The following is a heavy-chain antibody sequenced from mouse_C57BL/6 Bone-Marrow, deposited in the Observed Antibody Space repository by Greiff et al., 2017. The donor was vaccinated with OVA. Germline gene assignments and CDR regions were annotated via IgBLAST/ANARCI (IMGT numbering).Heavy chain of an antibody. CDR3: ARGRDDGYYSWFAY. D-gene: IGHD2-3*01. CDR2: ICSGGST. Sequence: VKLVESGPGLVQPSQSLSITCTVSGFSLTSYGVHWVRQSPGKGLEWLGVICSGGSTDYNAAFISRLSISKDNSKSQVFMKMNSLQADDTAIYYCARGRDDGYYSWFAYWGQGTLVTVSA. J-gene: IGHJ3*01. V-gene: IGHV2-2*01. CDR1: GFSLTSYG.